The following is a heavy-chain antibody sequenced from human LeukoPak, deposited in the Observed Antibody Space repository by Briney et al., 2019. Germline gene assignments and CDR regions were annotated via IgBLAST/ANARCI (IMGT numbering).Heavy chain of an antibody. CDR2: IYTGGSA. V-gene: IGHV4-4*07. Sequence: SETLSLTCTVSGCSISNYYGSWIRQPAGKGLEWIGRIYTGGSANYNPSLKSRVTMSVDTSKNQFSLKLSSVTAADTAVYYCARGSDYVDYWGHGTLVTVSS. J-gene: IGHJ4*01. CDR1: GCSISNYY. D-gene: IGHD2-15*01. CDR3: ARGSDYVDY.